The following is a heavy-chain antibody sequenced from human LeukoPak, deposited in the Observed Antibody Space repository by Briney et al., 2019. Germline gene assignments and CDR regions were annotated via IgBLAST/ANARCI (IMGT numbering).Heavy chain of an antibody. CDR1: GFTFSSYA. V-gene: IGHV3-23*01. D-gene: IGHD6-19*01. Sequence: GGSLRLSCEASGFTFSSYALSWVRQAPGKGLEWVAAIGGDSSTYYTGSVRGRFTISRDNSKNTVYLQMSSLRVEDTAVYYCAKKGSYSSGWYGGHYFDSWGQGTLATVSS. CDR2: IGGDSST. CDR3: AKKGSYSSGWYGGHYFDS. J-gene: IGHJ4*02.